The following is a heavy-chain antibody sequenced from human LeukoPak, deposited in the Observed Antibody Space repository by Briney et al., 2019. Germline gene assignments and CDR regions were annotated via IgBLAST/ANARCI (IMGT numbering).Heavy chain of an antibody. Sequence: GGSLRLSCAASGFTFDDYTMHWVRQAPGKGLEWVSLISWDGGSTYYADSVKGRFTISRDNSKNSLYLQMNSLRTEDTALYYCAKDMRGSGWYDAYYYYMDVWGKGTTVTVSS. CDR1: GFTFDDYT. CDR3: AKDMRGSGWYDAYYYYMDV. V-gene: IGHV3-43*01. D-gene: IGHD6-19*01. CDR2: ISWDGGST. J-gene: IGHJ6*03.